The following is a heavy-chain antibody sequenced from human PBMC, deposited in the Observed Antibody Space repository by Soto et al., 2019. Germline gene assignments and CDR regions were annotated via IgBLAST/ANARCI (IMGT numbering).Heavy chain of an antibody. Sequence: VASVKVSCKASGYTFTGYYMHWVRQAPGQGLEWMGWINPNSGGTNYAQKFQGWVTMTRDTSISTAYMELSRLRSDDTAVYYCARDILTDGGAFDIWGQGTMVTVSS. CDR3: ARDILTDGGAFDI. CDR2: INPNSGGT. CDR1: GYTFTGYY. V-gene: IGHV1-2*04. J-gene: IGHJ3*02. D-gene: IGHD3-9*01.